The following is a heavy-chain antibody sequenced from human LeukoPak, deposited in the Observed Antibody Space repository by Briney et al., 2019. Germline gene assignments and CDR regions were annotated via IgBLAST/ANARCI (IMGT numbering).Heavy chain of an antibody. D-gene: IGHD1-20*01. Sequence: ASVKVSCKASGYTFPSYFMHWVRQAPGQGLEWMGIINPTGGSTTYAQKFQGRVTMTRDTSTSTVYMELSSLRSDDTAVYYCARRRYNWNAIDYWGQGTLVTVSS. V-gene: IGHV1-46*01. CDR3: ARRRYNWNAIDY. CDR2: INPTGGST. CDR1: GYTFPSYF. J-gene: IGHJ4*02.